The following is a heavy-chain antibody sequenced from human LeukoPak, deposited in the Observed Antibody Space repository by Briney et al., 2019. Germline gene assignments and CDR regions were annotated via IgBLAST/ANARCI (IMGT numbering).Heavy chain of an antibody. Sequence: GGSLRLSCAASGFTFRSYAMHWVRPAPGKGLEWVAVISDDGSRQHYADFLEGRFTISRDNSKNTVSLQMSSLTSEDTAVYFCVREQPGDGWSGFDYWGQGTLVTVSS. CDR2: ISDDGSRQ. V-gene: IGHV3-30*15. CDR3: VREQPGDGWSGFDY. CDR1: GFTFRSYA. J-gene: IGHJ4*02. D-gene: IGHD6-19*01.